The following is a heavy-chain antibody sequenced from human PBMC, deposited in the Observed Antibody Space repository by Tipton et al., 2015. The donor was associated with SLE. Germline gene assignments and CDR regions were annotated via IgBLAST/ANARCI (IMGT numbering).Heavy chain of an antibody. V-gene: IGHV4-59*08. J-gene: IGHJ5*02. D-gene: IGHD2-8*02. Sequence: LRLSCTVSGGSISSYYWSWIRQPPGKGLEWIGYIYYSGSTNYNPSLKSRVTISVDTSKDQFALKLSSVTAADTAVYYCARQSYPGLVVYAHNWFDPWGQGTLVTVSS. CDR1: GGSISSYY. CDR3: ARQSYPGLVVYAHNWFDP. CDR2: IYYSGST.